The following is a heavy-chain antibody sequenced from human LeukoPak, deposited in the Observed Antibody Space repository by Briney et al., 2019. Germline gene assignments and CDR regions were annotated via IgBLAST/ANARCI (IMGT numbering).Heavy chain of an antibody. V-gene: IGHV3-7*05. CDR2: IKQDGSEK. CDR1: GFTFSNYW. D-gene: IGHD5-24*01. J-gene: IGHJ5*02. CDR3: ARASDPWLQLT. Sequence: PGGSLTLSCAASGFTFSNYWMIWVRQAPAKGLEWVGNIKQDGSEKRYADSVRRRFSISRNTAQPSLSLQITSMRAEDTAVYYCARASDPWLQLTWGQGTLVTVSS.